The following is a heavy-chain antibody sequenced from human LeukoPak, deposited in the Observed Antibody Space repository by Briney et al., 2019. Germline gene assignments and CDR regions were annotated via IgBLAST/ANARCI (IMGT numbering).Heavy chain of an antibody. Sequence: GGSPRLSCAASGFTFSSYAMTWVRQAPGKGLEWVSSFSFNGESTYYADSAKGRFTISRDNSKNTLYLQMNSLRAEDTAVYYCAKGGYSNGRYYYYYMDVWGEGTTVTVSS. V-gene: IGHV3-23*01. CDR1: GFTFSSYA. D-gene: IGHD5-18*01. CDR3: AKGGYSNGRYYYYYMDV. CDR2: FSFNGEST. J-gene: IGHJ6*03.